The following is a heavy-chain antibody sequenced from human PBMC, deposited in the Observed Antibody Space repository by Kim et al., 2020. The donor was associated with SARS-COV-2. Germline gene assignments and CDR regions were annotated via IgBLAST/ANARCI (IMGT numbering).Heavy chain of an antibody. CDR1: GGSISSYY. CDR3: ARVLSPDWRLAAAGTTAFDY. D-gene: IGHD6-13*01. Sequence: SETLSLTCTVSGGSISSYYWSWIRQPAGKGLEWIGRIYTSGSTNYNPSLKSRVTMSVDTSKNQFSLKLSSVTAADTAVYYCARVLSPDWRLAAAGTTAFDYWGQGTLVTVSS. V-gene: IGHV4-4*07. J-gene: IGHJ4*02. CDR2: IYTSGST.